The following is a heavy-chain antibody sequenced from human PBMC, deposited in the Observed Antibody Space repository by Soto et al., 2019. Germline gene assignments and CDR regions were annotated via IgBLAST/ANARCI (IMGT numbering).Heavy chain of an antibody. CDR1: GGIFGSHG. Sequence: QVQLIQSEAEVKKTGSSVRVSCTASGGIFGSHGFSWVRQAPGQRLEWVGGFIPIFRTLTYTEKFQARVRIAADESTNTVYLVLSSLTSEDTAVYYCVRDRRIYYSDPHDEFVASDYEVWGQGTMVSVSS. V-gene: IGHV1-69*01. CDR3: VRDRRIYYSDPHDEFVASDYEV. J-gene: IGHJ3*01. D-gene: IGHD3-22*01. CDR2: FIPIFRTL.